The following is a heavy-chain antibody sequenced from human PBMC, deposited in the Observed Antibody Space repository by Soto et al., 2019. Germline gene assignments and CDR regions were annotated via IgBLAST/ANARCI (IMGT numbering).Heavy chain of an antibody. CDR1: GDSVSSNSAA. Sequence: SQTLSVTCAISGDSVSSNSAAWNWIRQSPSRGLEWLGRTYYRSKWYNDYAVSVKSRITINPDTSKNQFSLQLISVTPEDTAVYYCARGGGYCSGGSRYSNNPYYYYYYMDVWGKGTTVTVSS. D-gene: IGHD2-15*01. CDR2: TYYRSKWYN. V-gene: IGHV6-1*01. CDR3: ARGGGYCSGGSRYSNNPYYYYYYMDV. J-gene: IGHJ6*03.